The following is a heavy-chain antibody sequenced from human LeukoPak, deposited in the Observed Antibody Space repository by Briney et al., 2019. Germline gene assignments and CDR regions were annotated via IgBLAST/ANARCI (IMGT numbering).Heavy chain of an antibody. CDR3: ARDIAQFFFGELLAASDY. CDR1: GFTVSSNF. V-gene: IGHV3-11*01. J-gene: IGHJ4*02. Sequence: PGGSLRLSCAASGFTVSSNFMSWVRQAPGKGLEWVSYISSSGSTIYYADSVKGRFTISRDNAKNSLYLQMNSLRAEDTAVYYCARDIAQFFFGELLAASDYWGQGTLVTVSS. D-gene: IGHD3-10*01. CDR2: ISSSGSTI.